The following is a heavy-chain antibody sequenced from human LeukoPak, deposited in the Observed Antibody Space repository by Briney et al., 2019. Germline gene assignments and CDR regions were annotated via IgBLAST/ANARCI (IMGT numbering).Heavy chain of an antibody. J-gene: IGHJ3*01. CDR3: ARVSTMMVAHGAFDV. V-gene: IGHV3-53*01. Sequence: PGGSLRLSCAAPGFTVSSNYMNWVRQAPGKGLEWVSVIYSGGSTYYADSVKGRFTISRDNSKNTLYLQMNSLRAEDTAAYYCARVSTMMVAHGAFDVWGRGTMVTVSS. D-gene: IGHD3-22*01. CDR1: GFTVSSNY. CDR2: IYSGGST.